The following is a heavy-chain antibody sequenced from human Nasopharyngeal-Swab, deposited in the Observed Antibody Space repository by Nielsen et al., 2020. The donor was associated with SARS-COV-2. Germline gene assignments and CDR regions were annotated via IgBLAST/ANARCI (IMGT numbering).Heavy chain of an antibody. V-gene: IGHV3-33*01. CDR2: IWYDGSNK. D-gene: IGHD4-17*01. J-gene: IGHJ5*02. CDR1: GFSFSSYG. CDR3: ARVTHDYGDYGWFDP. Sequence: GGSLRLSCAASGFSFSSYGMHWVRQAPGKGLEWVAVIWYDGSNKYYADSVKGRFTISRDNSKNTRYLQMNSLRAEDTAVYYCARVTHDYGDYGWFDPWGQGTLVTVSS.